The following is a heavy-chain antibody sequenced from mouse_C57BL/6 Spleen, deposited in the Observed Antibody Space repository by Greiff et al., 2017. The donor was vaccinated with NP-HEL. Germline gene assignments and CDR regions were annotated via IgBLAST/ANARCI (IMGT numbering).Heavy chain of an antibody. CDR1: GYTFTSYW. CDR3: ARSAQATMDY. CDR2: IDPSDSYT. V-gene: IGHV1-50*01. D-gene: IGHD3-2*02. Sequence: VQLQQPGAELVKPGASVKLSCKASGYTFTSYWMQWVKQRPGQGLEWIGEIDPSDSYTNYNQKFKGKATLTVDTSSSTAYMQLSSLTSEDSAVYYCARSAQATMDYWGQGTSVTVSS. J-gene: IGHJ4*01.